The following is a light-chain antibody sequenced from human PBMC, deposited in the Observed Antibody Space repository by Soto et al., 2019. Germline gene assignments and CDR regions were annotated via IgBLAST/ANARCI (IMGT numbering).Light chain of an antibody. CDR1: SSDVGGSNH. V-gene: IGLV2-14*01. Sequence: QSALTQPASVSGSPGQSITISCTGTSSDVGGSNHVSWYQQHPGKAPKLMIYGVSNLPSGISNRVSGSKSGNTASLTISGLQAEDEADYYCSSYTSTTLVFGGGTKLTVL. CDR2: GVS. J-gene: IGLJ2*01. CDR3: SSYTSTTLV.